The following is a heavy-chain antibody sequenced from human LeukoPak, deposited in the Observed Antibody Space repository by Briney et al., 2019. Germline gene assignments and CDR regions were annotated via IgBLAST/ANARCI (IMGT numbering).Heavy chain of an antibody. CDR1: GFTFSSYG. CDR2: ISYDGSNK. V-gene: IGHV3-30*18. J-gene: IGHJ4*02. CDR3: AKDGRANLLYSSSWFDY. D-gene: IGHD6-13*01. Sequence: PGRFLRLSCAASGFTFSSYGMHWVRQAPGKGLEWVAVISYDGSNKYYADSVKGRFTISRDNSKNTLYLQMNSLRAEDTAVYYCAKDGRANLLYSSSWFDYWGQGTLVTVSS.